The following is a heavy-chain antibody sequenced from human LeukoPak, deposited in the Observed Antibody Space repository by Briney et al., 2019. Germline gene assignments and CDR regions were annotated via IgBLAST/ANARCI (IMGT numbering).Heavy chain of an antibody. J-gene: IGHJ5*02. CDR3: ATNYDVWGAYGS. CDR1: GFIFSSYG. D-gene: IGHD3-3*01. Sequence: GGSLRLSCAASGFIFSSYGMHWVRQAPGKGLEWVAVIWYDASNKYYADSVKGRFTISRDNSKNTLYLEMNSLRADDTAVYYCATNYDVWGAYGSWGQGTLVAVSS. CDR2: IWYDASNK. V-gene: IGHV3-33*01.